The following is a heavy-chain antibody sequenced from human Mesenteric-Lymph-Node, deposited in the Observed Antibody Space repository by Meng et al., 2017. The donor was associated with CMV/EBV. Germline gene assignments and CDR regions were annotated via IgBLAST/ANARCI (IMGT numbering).Heavy chain of an antibody. J-gene: IGHJ4*02. Sequence: ASVKVSCKASGYTFTGYYMHWVRQAPGQGLEWMGWINPNSGGTNYAQKFQGRVTMTRDTSITTAYMELSSLGSDDTAVYYCARAQWLVQVDYWGQGTLVTVSS. CDR1: GYTFTGYY. D-gene: IGHD6-19*01. CDR2: INPNSGGT. V-gene: IGHV1-2*02. CDR3: ARAQWLVQVDY.